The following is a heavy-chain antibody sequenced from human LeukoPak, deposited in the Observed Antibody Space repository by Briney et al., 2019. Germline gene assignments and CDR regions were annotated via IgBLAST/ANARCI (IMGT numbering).Heavy chain of an antibody. Sequence: GGSLRLSCAASGFTFSNYAMNWVRQAPGKGLEWVSGINSDGSSITYADSVKGRFTISRDNAKNTLYLQMNSLRVEDTAVYYCAREGRVSGYDFDCWGQGTLVTVSS. CDR2: INSDGSSI. CDR3: AREGRVSGYDFDC. D-gene: IGHD5-12*01. V-gene: IGHV3-74*03. CDR1: GFTFSNYA. J-gene: IGHJ4*02.